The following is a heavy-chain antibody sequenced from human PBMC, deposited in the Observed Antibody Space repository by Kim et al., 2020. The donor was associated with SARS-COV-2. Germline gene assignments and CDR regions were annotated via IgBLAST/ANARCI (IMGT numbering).Heavy chain of an antibody. CDR3: ARGGSSSGWQIYDY. V-gene: IGHV1-18*01. CDR2: ISAYNGNT. D-gene: IGHD6-19*01. CDR1: GYTFTSYG. Sequence: ASVKVSCKASGYTFTSYGISWVRQAPGQGLEWMGWISAYNGNTNYAQKLQGRVTMTTDTSARTAYMELRSLRSDDTAVYYCARGGSSSGWQIYDYWGQGTLVTVSS. J-gene: IGHJ4*02.